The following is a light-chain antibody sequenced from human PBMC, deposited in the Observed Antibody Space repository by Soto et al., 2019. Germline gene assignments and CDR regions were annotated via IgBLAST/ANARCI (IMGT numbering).Light chain of an antibody. V-gene: IGKV3-15*01. Sequence: MTQSPSTLSASVGDTVTVTCRASQSVSGWLAWYQQKPGQAPRLLIYGASTRATGIPARFSGSGSGTEFTLIISSLQSEDSAVYYCQQYNSWLWTFGQGTKV. CDR2: GAS. CDR3: QQYNSWLWT. CDR1: QSVSGW. J-gene: IGKJ1*01.